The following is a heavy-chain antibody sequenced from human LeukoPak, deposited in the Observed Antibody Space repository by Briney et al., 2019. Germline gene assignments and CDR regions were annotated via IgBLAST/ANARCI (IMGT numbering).Heavy chain of an antibody. D-gene: IGHD2-2*01. CDR1: GGTFSSYA. Sequence: GASVKVSCKASGGTFSSYAIIWVRQAPGQGLEWMGRIIPILGIANYARKFQGRVTITADKSTSTAYMELSSLRSEDTAVYYCARDIPSRGYQLLYFQHWGQGTLVTVSS. CDR3: ARDIPSRGYQLLYFQH. V-gene: IGHV1-69*04. CDR2: IIPILGIA. J-gene: IGHJ1*01.